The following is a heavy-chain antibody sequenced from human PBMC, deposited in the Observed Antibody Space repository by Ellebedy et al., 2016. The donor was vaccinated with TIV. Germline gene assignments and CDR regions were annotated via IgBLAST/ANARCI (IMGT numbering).Heavy chain of an antibody. CDR2: IKHDGGEK. D-gene: IGHD1-26*01. CDR3: ATTPKGGSGDY. Sequence: GESLKISCVVSGFTFSNSWMTWVRQAPGKGLQWVATIKHDGGEKYYVDSVKGRFSISRDNAKNSVYLQMNSLRAEDTAFYYCATTPKGGSGDYWGQGTLVTVSS. CDR1: GFTFSNSW. V-gene: IGHV3-7*03. J-gene: IGHJ4*02.